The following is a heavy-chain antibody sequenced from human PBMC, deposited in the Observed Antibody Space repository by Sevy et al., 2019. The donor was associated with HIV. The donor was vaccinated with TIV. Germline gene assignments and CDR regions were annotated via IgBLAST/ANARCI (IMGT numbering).Heavy chain of an antibody. CDR2: ISFSSNYI. D-gene: IGHD6-13*01. J-gene: IGHJ4*02. CDR3: ARGHSSSWPYFDY. V-gene: IGHV3-21*01. Sequence: GGSLRLSCAASGFTFSTYTTNWVRQAPGKALQWVSSISFSSNYIFFADSMKGRFTISRDNAKNSLYLQMNSLRAEDTAVYYCARGHSSSWPYFDYWGQGTLVTVSS. CDR1: GFTFSTYT.